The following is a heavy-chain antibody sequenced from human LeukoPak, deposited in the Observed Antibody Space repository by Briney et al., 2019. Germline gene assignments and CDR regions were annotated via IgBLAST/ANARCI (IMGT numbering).Heavy chain of an antibody. CDR3: ARSGYCSGASCYAEGIDH. CDR2: IGGYNGNT. Sequence: GASVKFSCKASGYTFIGNGITWVRQAPGQGLEWMGWIGGYNGNTAHAQMLQGRVTMTTDTSTTTAYMELRGLRSDDTAVYYCARSGYCSGASCYAEGIDHWGQGTLVTVSS. J-gene: IGHJ4*02. CDR1: GYTFIGNG. V-gene: IGHV1-18*01. D-gene: IGHD2-2*01.